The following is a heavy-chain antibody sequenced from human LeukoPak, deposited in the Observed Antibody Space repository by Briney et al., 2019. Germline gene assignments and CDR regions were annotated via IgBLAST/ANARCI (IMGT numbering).Heavy chain of an antibody. CDR1: GFTFSSYA. D-gene: IGHD3-10*01. J-gene: IGHJ4*02. CDR3: ARDSTGIGVFDY. Sequence: GGSLRLSCAASGFTFSSYAMHWVRQAPGKGLEWVAVISYDGSNKYYADSVKGRFTISRDNSKNTLYLQMNSLRAEDTAVYYCARDSTGIGVFDYWGQETLVTVSS. CDR2: ISYDGSNK. V-gene: IGHV3-30-3*01.